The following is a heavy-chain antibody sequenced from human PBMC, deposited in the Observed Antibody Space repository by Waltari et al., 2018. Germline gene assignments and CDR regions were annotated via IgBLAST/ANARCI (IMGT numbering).Heavy chain of an antibody. D-gene: IGHD6-19*01. J-gene: IGHJ4*02. CDR3: AKTYNSGWNFFDY. CDR1: GFTFSTYA. Sequence: EVQLLESGGGLVQPGGCLRLSCADPGFTFSTYAVSWVRQAPGKGLEWVSLVSATGGSTYYTDSVKGRFTISRDNSKNTLYLQMHNLRGDDTAVYYCAKTYNSGWNFFDYWGQGTLVTVSS. V-gene: IGHV3-23*01. CDR2: VSATGGST.